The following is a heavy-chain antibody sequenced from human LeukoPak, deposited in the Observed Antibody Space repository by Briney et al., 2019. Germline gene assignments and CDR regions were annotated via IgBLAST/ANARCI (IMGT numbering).Heavy chain of an antibody. J-gene: IGHJ4*02. D-gene: IGHD3-10*01. CDR3: ASSPRGYDYFDY. V-gene: IGHV4-59*01. CDR1: GGSISSYY. Sequence: SETLSLTCTVSGGSISSYYWSWIRQPPGKGLEWIGYIYYSGSTNYNPSLKSRVTISVDTSKNQFSLKLSSVTAADTAVYYCASSPRGYDYFDYWGQGTLVTVSS. CDR2: IYYSGST.